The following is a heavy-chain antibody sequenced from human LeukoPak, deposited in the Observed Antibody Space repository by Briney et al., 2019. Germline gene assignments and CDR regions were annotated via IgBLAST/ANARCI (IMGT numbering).Heavy chain of an antibody. CDR2: IRSKAYGGTT. CDR1: GFTFSSYA. CDR3: TRDRDYGDFIFDY. D-gene: IGHD4-17*01. Sequence: GGSLRLSCAASGFTFSSYAMSWVRQAPGKGLEWVGFIRSKAYGGTTEYAASVKGRFTISRDDSKSIAYLQMNSLKTEDTAVYYCTRDRDYGDFIFDYWGQGTLVTVSS. V-gene: IGHV3-49*04. J-gene: IGHJ4*02.